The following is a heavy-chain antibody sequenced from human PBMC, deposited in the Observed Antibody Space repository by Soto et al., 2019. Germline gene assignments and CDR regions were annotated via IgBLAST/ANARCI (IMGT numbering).Heavy chain of an antibody. CDR1: GFSLTTSGVG. V-gene: IGHV2-5*02. D-gene: IGHD3-10*01. CDR2: LYWDDDK. J-gene: IGHJ4*02. CDR3: AHSSGRSGDY. Sequence: QINLKESGPTLGKPTQTLTLTCTFSGFSLTTSGVGVCWIRQPPGKALEWLALLYWDDDKRYSPSLKSRLTIPMDTSNNQVVLTMTNMDPVDTGTYFCAHSSGRSGDYWGQGTLVTVSS.